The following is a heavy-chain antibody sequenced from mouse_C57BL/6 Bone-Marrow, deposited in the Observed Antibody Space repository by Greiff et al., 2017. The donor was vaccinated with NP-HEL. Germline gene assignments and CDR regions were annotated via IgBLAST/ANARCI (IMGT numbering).Heavy chain of an antibody. D-gene: IGHD1-1*01. CDR1: GYTFTNYW. Sequence: QVQLKQSGAELVKPGASVKLSCKASGYTFTNYWMHWVKQRPGRGLEWIGRIDTNGGGTKYNEKFKSKATLNVDNPCSTAYMQHSSLTSEDSAVYYCARYYSGSGYFDYWGQGTTLTVS. CDR2: IDTNGGGT. J-gene: IGHJ2*01. V-gene: IGHV1-72*01. CDR3: ARYYSGSGYFDY.